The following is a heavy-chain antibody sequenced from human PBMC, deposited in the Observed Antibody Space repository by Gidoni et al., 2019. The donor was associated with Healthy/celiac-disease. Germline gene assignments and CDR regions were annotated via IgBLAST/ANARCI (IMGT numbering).Heavy chain of an antibody. J-gene: IGHJ6*02. D-gene: IGHD5-12*01. CDR3: ARDRYSLYGMDV. CDR2: INAGNGNT. Sequence: QAQSVQSGAAVEKPGASEEDSGKAGGYTFTSYAMHWVRQAPGQRLEWMGWINAGNGNTKYSQKFQGRVTITRDTSASTAYMELSSLRSEDTAVYYCARDRYSLYGMDVWGQGTTVTVSS. V-gene: IGHV1-3*01. CDR1: GYTFTSYA.